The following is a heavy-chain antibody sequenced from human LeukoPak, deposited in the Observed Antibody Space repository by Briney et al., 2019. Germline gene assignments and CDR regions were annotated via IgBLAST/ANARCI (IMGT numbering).Heavy chain of an antibody. D-gene: IGHD6-19*01. V-gene: IGHV1-3*01. J-gene: IGHJ4*02. CDR2: INAGNGNT. CDR1: GYTFTGYY. CDR3: ARGLGGWAPFFDY. Sequence: ASVKVSCKASGYTFTGYYMHWVRQAPGQRLEWMGWINAGNGNTKYSQKFQGRVTITRDTSASTAYMELSSLRSEDTAVYYCARGLGGWAPFFDYWGQGTLVTVSS.